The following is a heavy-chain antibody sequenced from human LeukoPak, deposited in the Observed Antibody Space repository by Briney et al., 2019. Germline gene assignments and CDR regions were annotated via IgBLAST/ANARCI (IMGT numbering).Heavy chain of an antibody. CDR3: ARRITTSGWYRDDY. Sequence: SETLSLTCTVSGGSINSYYWSWIRQPPRKGLEGIGYIFYSGSTTYNPSLKSRVTISVDASKNQFSLKLSSVTAADTAIYYCARRITTSGWYRDDYWGQGTLVTVSS. CDR2: IFYSGST. J-gene: IGHJ4*02. V-gene: IGHV4-59*08. D-gene: IGHD6-19*01. CDR1: GGSINSYY.